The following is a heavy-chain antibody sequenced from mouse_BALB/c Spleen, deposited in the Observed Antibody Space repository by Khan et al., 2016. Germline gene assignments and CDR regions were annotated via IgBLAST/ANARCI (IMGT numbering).Heavy chain of an antibody. CDR1: GDSITSGY. CDR3: AGYYGHFCDY. Sequence: EVQLQESGPSLVKPSQTLSLTCSVTGDSITSGYWNWIRQFPGNKLEYMGYISYSGSTYYNPSLKSRITITRDTSKSTYYLQLTSVTTEDTATYYGAGYYGHFCDYWGQGTTLTVSS. V-gene: IGHV3-8*02. D-gene: IGHD1-1*02. J-gene: IGHJ2*01. CDR2: ISYSGST.